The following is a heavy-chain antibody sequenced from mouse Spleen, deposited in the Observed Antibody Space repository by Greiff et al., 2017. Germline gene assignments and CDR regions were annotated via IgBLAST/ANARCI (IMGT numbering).Heavy chain of an antibody. CDR1: GYTFTSYG. CDR3: ARYGGDPSRFDY. J-gene: IGHJ2*01. V-gene: IGHV1-81*01. Sequence: VQLQESGAELARPGASVKLSCKASGYTFTSYGISWVKQRTGQGLEWIGEIYPRSGNTYYNEKFKGKATLTADKSSSTAYMELRSLTSEDSAVYFCARYGGDPSRFDYWGQGTTLTVSS. CDR2: IYPRSGNT. D-gene: IGHD1-2*01.